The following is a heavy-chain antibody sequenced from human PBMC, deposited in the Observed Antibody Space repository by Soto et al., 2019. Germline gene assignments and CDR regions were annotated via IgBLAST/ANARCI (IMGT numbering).Heavy chain of an antibody. J-gene: IGHJ5*01. CDR3: ARGFSTDFDW. V-gene: IGHV4-31*03. Sequence: SETLSLTCNVSGYSISIGRYYWSWILQHPEKGLEWIGYIYYSGTAQYSPSFKSRITMSVDTSKSRFSLKMTSLTAADTAIYYCARGFSTDFDW. CDR2: IYYSGTA. D-gene: IGHD3-3*01. CDR1: GYSISIGRYY.